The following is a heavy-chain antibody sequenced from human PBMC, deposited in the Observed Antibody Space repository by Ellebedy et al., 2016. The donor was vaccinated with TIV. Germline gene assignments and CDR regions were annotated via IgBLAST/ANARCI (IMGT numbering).Heavy chain of an antibody. D-gene: IGHD4-17*01. V-gene: IGHV3-7*01. Sequence: PGGSLRLSCVASGFSFRSYWMSWVRQAPGRGLEWVANIYQDGSNQYYVDSVKGRFTISRDNANKELFLQMNSLRGEDTAVYYCARRGSYGDYAVQVNSWFDRWGRGTLVTVSS. CDR3: ARRGSYGDYAVQVNSWFDR. CDR2: IYQDGSNQ. CDR1: GFSFRSYW. J-gene: IGHJ5*02.